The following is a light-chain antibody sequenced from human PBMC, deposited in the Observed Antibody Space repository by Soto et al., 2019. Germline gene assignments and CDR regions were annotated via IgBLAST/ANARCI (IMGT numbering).Light chain of an antibody. CDR2: DAA. Sequence: ITPAPACLSVSQGESATLPCSASHRVSSNRAWDRQKPGQAPRLRIYDAANTATGIPARSRGSGTGTDITLTIDNLEPEDLAIDYCQQRSNWPLCTFGQGTRLEIK. CDR3: QQRSNWPLCT. CDR1: HRVSSN. V-gene: IGKV3-11*01. J-gene: IGKJ5*01.